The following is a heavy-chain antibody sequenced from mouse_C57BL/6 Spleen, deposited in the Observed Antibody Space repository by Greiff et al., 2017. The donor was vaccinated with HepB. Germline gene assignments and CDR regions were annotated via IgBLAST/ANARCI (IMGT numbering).Heavy chain of an antibody. J-gene: IGHJ3*01. D-gene: IGHD2-1*01. Sequence: QVQLQQPGAELVRPGSSVKLSCKASGYTFTSYWMDWVKQRPGQGLEWIGNIYPSDSETHYNQKFKDKATLTVDKSSSTAYMQLSSLTSEDSAVYYCARGDGNSAWFAYWGQGTLVTVSA. CDR2: IYPSDSET. CDR1: GYTFTSYW. V-gene: IGHV1-61*01. CDR3: ARGDGNSAWFAY.